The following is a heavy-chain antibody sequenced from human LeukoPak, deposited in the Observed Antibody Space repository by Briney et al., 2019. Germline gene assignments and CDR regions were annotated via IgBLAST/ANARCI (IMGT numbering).Heavy chain of an antibody. CDR1: GFTFNSYS. CDR2: ISSSSSYI. Sequence: GGSLRLSCAASGFTFNSYSMNCVRQAPGKGLEWVSSISSSSSYIYYAESVKGRFTMSRDNAKNSLYLQMNSLRAEDTAVYYCARATTYDILTGYFDYWGQGTLVAVCS. D-gene: IGHD3-9*01. J-gene: IGHJ4*02. CDR3: ARATTYDILTGYFDY. V-gene: IGHV3-21*01.